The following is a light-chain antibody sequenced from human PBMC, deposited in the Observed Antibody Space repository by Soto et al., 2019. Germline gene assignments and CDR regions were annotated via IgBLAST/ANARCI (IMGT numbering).Light chain of an antibody. J-gene: IGKJ4*01. Sequence: DIQMTQSPSTLSGSVGDRVTITCRASQTISSWLAWYQQKPGKAPKLLICDASTLYSGVPSRFSGSGSGTDFTLTISCLQSEDFATYYCHRHETYPLGFGGGTKVDIK. V-gene: IGKV1-5*01. CDR1: QTISSW. CDR2: DAS. CDR3: HRHETYPLG.